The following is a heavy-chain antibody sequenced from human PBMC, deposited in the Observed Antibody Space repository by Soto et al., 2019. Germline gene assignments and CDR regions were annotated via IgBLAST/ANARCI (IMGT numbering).Heavy chain of an antibody. CDR2: INTDGSTT. CDR3: VRIRRGDGYTFGY. CDR1: GFTLSNYW. D-gene: IGHD5-12*01. Sequence: EVQLVESGGVSVQPGGSLRLSCTASGFTLSNYWMHWVRQAPGKGLVWVSRINTDGSTTNYADSVKGRFTISRDNAKNALYLQMNSRRDEDTAVYYCVRIRRGDGYTFGYWGQGTLVTVSS. V-gene: IGHV3-74*01. J-gene: IGHJ4*02.